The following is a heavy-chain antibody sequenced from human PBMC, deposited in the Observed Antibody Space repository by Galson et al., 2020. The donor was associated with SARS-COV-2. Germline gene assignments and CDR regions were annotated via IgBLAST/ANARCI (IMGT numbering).Heavy chain of an antibody. J-gene: IGHJ6*02. V-gene: IGHV1-2*02. CDR3: ARDGQTTVTTENYYYYGMDV. CDR2: INPNSGGT. Sequence: ASVKVSCQASGYTFTGYYMHWVRQAPGQGLEWMGWINPNSGGTNSAQKFQGRVTLTRDTSIRTAYMELTSLRSDDTAVYYCARDGQTTVTTENYYYYGMDVWGQGTTVTVSS. CDR1: GYTFTGYY. D-gene: IGHD4-17*01.